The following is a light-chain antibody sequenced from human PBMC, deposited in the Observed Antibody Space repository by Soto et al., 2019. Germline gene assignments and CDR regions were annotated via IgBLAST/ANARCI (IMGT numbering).Light chain of an antibody. CDR2: DAS. CDR3: QQYNSYAA. V-gene: IGKV1-5*01. CDR1: QSISSW. Sequence: DIQMTQSPSTLSASVGDRVTITCRASQSISSWLVWYQQKPGKAPKLLIYDASSLESGVPSRFSGSGSGTEFTLTISSLQPDDFATYYCQQYNSYAAFGQGTKVDIK. J-gene: IGKJ1*01.